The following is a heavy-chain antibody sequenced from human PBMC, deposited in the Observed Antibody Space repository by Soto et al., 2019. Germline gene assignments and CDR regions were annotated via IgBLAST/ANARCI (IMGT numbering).Heavy chain of an antibody. V-gene: IGHV3-30-3*01. CDR1: GFTFSSYA. D-gene: IGHD5-18*01. CDR2: ISYDGSNK. J-gene: IGHJ4*02. CDR3: ARDWEDTALIFDY. Sequence: QVQLVESGGGVVQPGRSLRLSCAASGFTFSSYAMHWVRQAPGKGLEWVAVISYDGSNKYYADSVKGRFTISRDNSKNTLYLQMNSLRAEDTAVYYCARDWEDTALIFDYWGQGTLVTVSS.